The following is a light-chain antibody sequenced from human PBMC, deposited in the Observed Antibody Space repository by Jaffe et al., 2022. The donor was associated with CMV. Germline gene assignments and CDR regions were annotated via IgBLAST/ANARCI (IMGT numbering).Light chain of an antibody. J-gene: IGKJ2*01. V-gene: IGKV1-33*01. CDR1: QDISNS. CDR2: DAS. Sequence: DIQMTQSPSSLSASVGDTVIITCQASQDISNSLNWYQQKVGKAPKLLIYDASNLETGVPSRFSGGGSGTDFAFIIRGLQPEDIATYYCQQYDNLPYTFGQGTNLQI. CDR3: QQYDNLPYT.